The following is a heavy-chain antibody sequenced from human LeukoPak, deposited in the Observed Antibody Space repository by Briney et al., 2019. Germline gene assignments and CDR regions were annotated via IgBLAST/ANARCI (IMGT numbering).Heavy chain of an antibody. J-gene: IGHJ3*02. CDR3: ARVVDSTRAFHI. Sequence: GGSLRLFCAASGFTVGNNFMSWVRQAPGQGLEWVSLISGGGGTYYAASVKGRFTISRGNSENSLYLQMNSLRPEDTAAYYCARVVDSTRAFHIWGQGTLVIVSS. CDR2: ISGGGGT. CDR1: GFTVGNNF. V-gene: IGHV3-66*01. D-gene: IGHD2-21*01.